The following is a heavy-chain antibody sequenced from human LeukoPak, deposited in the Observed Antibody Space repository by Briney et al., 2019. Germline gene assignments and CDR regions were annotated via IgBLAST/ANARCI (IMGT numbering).Heavy chain of an antibody. CDR1: GGTFSSYA. D-gene: IGHD1-26*01. Sequence: ASVKVSCKASGGTFSSYAISWVRQAPGQGLEWMGRIIPILGIANYAQKFQGRVTITADKSTSTAYMELSSLRSEDTAVYYCAGREGVIGPGGGAFDIWGQGTMVTVSS. V-gene: IGHV1-69*04. J-gene: IGHJ3*02. CDR3: AGREGVIGPGGGAFDI. CDR2: IIPILGIA.